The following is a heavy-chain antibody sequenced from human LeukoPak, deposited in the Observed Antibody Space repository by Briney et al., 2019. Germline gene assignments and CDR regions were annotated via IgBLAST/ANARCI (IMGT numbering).Heavy chain of an antibody. J-gene: IGHJ4*02. V-gene: IGHV4-30-4*01. CDR3: ARLNWFGELDFDY. Sequence: SQTLSLTCTVSGGSISSGDYYWSWIRQPPGKGLEWIGYIYYSGSTYYNPSLKSRVTISVDTSKNQFSVKLSSVTAADTAVYYCARLNWFGELDFDYWGQGTLVTVSS. CDR2: IYYSGST. CDR1: GGSISSGDYY. D-gene: IGHD3-10*01.